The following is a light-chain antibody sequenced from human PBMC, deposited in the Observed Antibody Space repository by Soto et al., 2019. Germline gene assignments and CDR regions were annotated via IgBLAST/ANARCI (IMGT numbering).Light chain of an antibody. CDR1: QSILRN. CDR3: QHCYNWTRT. CDR2: GAS. V-gene: IGKV3-15*01. Sequence: IVMTQSPANRSVSPGERATLSCRATQSILRNLAWYQHEPGQPPRLLIYGASTRATGIPGRFSGSGSGTEGTITISSLKYEDCAVYYCQHCYNWTRTFGQGTKVDIK. J-gene: IGKJ1*01.